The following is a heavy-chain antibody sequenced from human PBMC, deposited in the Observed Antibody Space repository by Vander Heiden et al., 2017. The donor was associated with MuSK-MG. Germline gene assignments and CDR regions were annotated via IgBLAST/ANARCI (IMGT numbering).Heavy chain of an antibody. V-gene: IGHV4-39*01. CDR1: GGSISSSSYY. Sequence: QLQLQESGPGLVKPSETLSLTCTVSGGSISSSSYYWGWIRQPPGKGLEWIGSIYYSGSTYYNPALKSRVTISVDTSKNQFSLKLSSVTAADTAVYYCARFRRERWMYYFDYWGQGTLVTVSS. CDR2: IYYSGST. CDR3: ARFRRERWMYYFDY. J-gene: IGHJ4*02. D-gene: IGHD1-1*01.